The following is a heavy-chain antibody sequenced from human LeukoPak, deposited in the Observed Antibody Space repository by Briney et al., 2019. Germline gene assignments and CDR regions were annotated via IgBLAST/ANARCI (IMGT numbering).Heavy chain of an antibody. CDR1: GGSFSGYY. D-gene: IGHD3-10*01. Sequence: SETLSLTCAVYGGSFSGYYWSWIRQPPGKGLEWIGEINHSGSTNYNPSHKSRVTISVDTSKNQFSLKLSSVTAADTAVYYCARGPLGGYYGSGSYYNDYNWFDPWGQGTLVTVSS. CDR3: ARGPLGGYYGSGSYYNDYNWFDP. CDR2: INHSGST. V-gene: IGHV4-34*01. J-gene: IGHJ5*02.